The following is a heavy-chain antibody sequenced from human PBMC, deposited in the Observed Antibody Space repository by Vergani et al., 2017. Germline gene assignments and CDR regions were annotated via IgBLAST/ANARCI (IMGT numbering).Heavy chain of an antibody. V-gene: IGHV1-69*02. Sequence: QVQLVQSGAEGKKPGSSVKVSCKASVGTFSSYTIIWVRQAPGQGLEWMGRIIPILGIANYAQKFQGRVTITADKSTSTAYMELSSLRSEDTAVYYCARAAAGNYYYYGMDVWGQGTTVTVSS. J-gene: IGHJ6*02. CDR2: IIPILGIA. CDR1: VGTFSSYT. CDR3: ARAAAGNYYYYGMDV. D-gene: IGHD6-13*01.